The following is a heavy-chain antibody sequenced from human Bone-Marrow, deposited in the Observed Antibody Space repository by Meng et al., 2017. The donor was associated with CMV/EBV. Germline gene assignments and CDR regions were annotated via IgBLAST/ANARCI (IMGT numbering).Heavy chain of an antibody. V-gene: IGHV3-30*02. CDR1: GFTFSSYE. Sequence: GGSLRLSCAASGFTFSSYEMNWVRQAPGKGLEWVAFIRYDGSNKYYADSVKGRFTISRDNSKNTLYLQMNSLRAEDTAVYYCAKIGYCSSTSCRLSDYWGQGTLVTVSS. CDR2: IRYDGSNK. D-gene: IGHD2-2*01. CDR3: AKIGYCSSTSCRLSDY. J-gene: IGHJ4*02.